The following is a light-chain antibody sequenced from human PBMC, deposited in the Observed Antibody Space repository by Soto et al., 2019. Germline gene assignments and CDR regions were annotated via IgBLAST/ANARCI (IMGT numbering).Light chain of an antibody. CDR3: QQYFSAPWT. V-gene: IGKV4-1*01. CDR2: WAS. J-gene: IGKJ1*01. Sequence: DIVMTQSPDSLAVSLGERATINCKSSQSVLYSSNNKNYLAWYQQKPRQPPKLLIYWASTRESGVPDRFSGSGSGTDFTLTISRLQAEDVAVYYCQQYFSAPWTFGLGTKVEIK. CDR1: QSVLYSSNNKNY.